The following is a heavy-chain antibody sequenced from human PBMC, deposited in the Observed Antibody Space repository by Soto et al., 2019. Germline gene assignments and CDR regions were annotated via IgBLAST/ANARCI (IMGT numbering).Heavy chain of an antibody. CDR1: GGSISSYY. D-gene: IGHD1-1*01. CDR3: ARKSGGTGVWFDP. Sequence: PSETLSLTCTVSGGSISSYYWSWIRQPPGKGLEWIGYIYYSGSTNYNPSLKSRVTISVDTSKNQFSLKLSSVTAADTAVYYCARKSGGTGVWFDPWGQGTLVTVSS. CDR2: IYYSGST. J-gene: IGHJ5*02. V-gene: IGHV4-59*01.